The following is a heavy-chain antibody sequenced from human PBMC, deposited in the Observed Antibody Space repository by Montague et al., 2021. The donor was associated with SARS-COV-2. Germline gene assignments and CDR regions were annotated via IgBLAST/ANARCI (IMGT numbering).Heavy chain of an antibody. D-gene: IGHD2-2*01. Sequence: SETLSLTCTAAGGPINAYYWTWIRQPPGKGLDWIGFLYYSGVTNYNPSLKSRVTMSLDTSKNQFSLRLSSVTAADTAVYYCARGGTRDIVLVPSALDYWGRGIPVTVSS. CDR2: LYYSGVT. CDR1: GGPINAYY. J-gene: IGHJ4*02. CDR3: ARGGTRDIVLVPSALDY. V-gene: IGHV4-59*08.